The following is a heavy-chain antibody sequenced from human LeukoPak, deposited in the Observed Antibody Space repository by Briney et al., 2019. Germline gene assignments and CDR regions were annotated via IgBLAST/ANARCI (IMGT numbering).Heavy chain of an antibody. CDR1: GFTFSSYS. CDR3: ARGDSGSYYFDY. D-gene: IGHD1-26*01. V-gene: IGHV3-21*01. CDR2: ISSSSSYI. Sequence: GGSLRLSCAASGFTFSSYSMNWVRQAPGKGLEWVSSISSSSSYIYFADSVKGRFTISRDNAKNSLYLQMNSLRAEATAVYYCARGDSGSYYFDYWGQGTLVTVSS. J-gene: IGHJ4*02.